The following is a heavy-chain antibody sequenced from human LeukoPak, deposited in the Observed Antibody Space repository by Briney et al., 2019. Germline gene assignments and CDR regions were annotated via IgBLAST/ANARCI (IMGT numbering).Heavy chain of an antibody. V-gene: IGHV4-34*01. CDR3: ATTVTGSVDY. CDR2: INHSGST. J-gene: IGHJ4*02. D-gene: IGHD3-9*01. CDR1: GGSFSGYY. Sequence: MASETLSLTCAVYGGSFSGYYWSWIRQPPGKGLEWIGEINHSGSTNYNPSLKSRVTISVDTSKNQFSLKLSSVTAADTAVYYCATTVTGSVDYWGQGTLVTVSS.